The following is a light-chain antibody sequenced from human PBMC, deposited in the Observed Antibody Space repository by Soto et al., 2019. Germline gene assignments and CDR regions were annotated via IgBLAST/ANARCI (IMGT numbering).Light chain of an antibody. Sequence: DIVMTQSPDSLAVSLGERATINCKSSQSVLYSSNNKNYLAWYQQKPGQPPKLLIYWVSTRESGVPDRFSGGGSGTDFTLTISSLQAEDEAVDYCQQYYSTPLTFGGGTKVEIK. J-gene: IGKJ4*01. CDR3: QQYYSTPLT. CDR1: QSVLYSSNNKNY. V-gene: IGKV4-1*01. CDR2: WVS.